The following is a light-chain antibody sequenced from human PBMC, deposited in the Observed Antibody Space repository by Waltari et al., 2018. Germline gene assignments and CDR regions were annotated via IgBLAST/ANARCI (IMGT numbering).Light chain of an antibody. CDR3: QQGSILPLT. CDR1: ESVSNY. V-gene: IGKV3-11*01. CDR2: DTS. J-gene: IGKJ4*01. Sequence: EVVLTQSPVTLSLAAGERATLSCRASESVSNYLAWYQQKPGQSPRLLIFDTSKRATGIPARFSGSGYRTDFTLTINNLEAEDCALYYCQQGSILPLTFGGGTKVEI.